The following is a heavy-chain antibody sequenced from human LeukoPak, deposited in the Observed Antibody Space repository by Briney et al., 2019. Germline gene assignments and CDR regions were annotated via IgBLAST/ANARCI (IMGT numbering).Heavy chain of an antibody. Sequence: GGSLRLSCAASGFTFSSYSMNWVRQAPGKGLEWVSSISSSSSYIYYADSVKGRFTISRDNAKNSLYLQMNSLRAEDTAVYYCARDGLNDILTGSDNWFDPWGQGTLVTVSS. D-gene: IGHD3-9*01. CDR1: GFTFSSYS. V-gene: IGHV3-21*04. CDR3: ARDGLNDILTGSDNWFDP. J-gene: IGHJ5*02. CDR2: ISSSSSYI.